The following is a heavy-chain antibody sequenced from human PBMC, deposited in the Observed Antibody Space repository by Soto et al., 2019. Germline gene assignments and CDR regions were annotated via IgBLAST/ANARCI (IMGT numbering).Heavy chain of an antibody. Sequence: SETLSLTCAVYGGSFSGYYWSWIRQPPGKGLEWIGEINHSGSTNYNPSLKSRVTISVDTAKNQLSLKLSSVTAADTAVYYCARGLVVAGRSDWFDTWGQGTLVTVSS. V-gene: IGHV4-34*01. D-gene: IGHD6-19*01. CDR3: ARGLVVAGRSDWFDT. CDR1: GGSFSGYY. CDR2: INHSGST. J-gene: IGHJ5*02.